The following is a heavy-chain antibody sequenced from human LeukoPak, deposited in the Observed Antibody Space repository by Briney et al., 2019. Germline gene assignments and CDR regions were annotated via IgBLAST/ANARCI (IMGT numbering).Heavy chain of an antibody. Sequence: GGSLRLSCAASGFTFSNAWMSWVRQAPGKGLEWVANIKQDGSEKYYVDSVKGRFTISRDNAENSLYLQMNSLRAEDTAVYYCARDLVVGASYYFDYWGQGTLVTVSS. CDR2: IKQDGSEK. V-gene: IGHV3-7*01. CDR3: ARDLVVGASYYFDY. CDR1: GFTFSNAW. J-gene: IGHJ4*02. D-gene: IGHD1-26*01.